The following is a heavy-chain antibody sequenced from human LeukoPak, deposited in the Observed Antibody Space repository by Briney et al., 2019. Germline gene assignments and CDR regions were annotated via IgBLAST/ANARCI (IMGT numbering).Heavy chain of an antibody. CDR1: GYTFTSYD. Sequence: GASVKVSCKASGYTFTSYDISWVRQAPGQGLEWMGWISTYNGNTNYAQKLQGRVTMTTDTITTTAYMELRSLRSDDTAVYYCARILYYDSSGPPDYWGQGTLVTVSS. V-gene: IGHV1-18*01. J-gene: IGHJ4*02. D-gene: IGHD3-22*01. CDR2: ISTYNGNT. CDR3: ARILYYDSSGPPDY.